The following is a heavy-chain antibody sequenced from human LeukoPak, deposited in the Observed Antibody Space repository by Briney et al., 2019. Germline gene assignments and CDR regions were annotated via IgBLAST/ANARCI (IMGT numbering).Heavy chain of an antibody. CDR2: IVVGSGNT. J-gene: IGHJ4*02. CDR3: AAEVYCIGGSCYPPFDY. V-gene: IGHV1-58*01. Sequence: GTSVKVSCKASGFTFTSSAVQWVRQARGQRLEWIGWIVVGSGNTNYAQKFQERVTITRDMSTSTAYMELSSLRSEDTAVYYCAAEVYCIGGSCYPPFDYWGQGTLVTVSS. D-gene: IGHD2-15*01. CDR1: GFTFTSSA.